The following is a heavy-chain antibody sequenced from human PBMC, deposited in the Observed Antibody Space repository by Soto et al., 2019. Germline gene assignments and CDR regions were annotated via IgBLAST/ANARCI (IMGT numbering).Heavy chain of an antibody. CDR2: MNPNSGNT. V-gene: IGHV1-8*01. Sequence: ASVKVSCKASGYTFPSYDINWVRQATGQGLEWMGWMNPNSGNTGYAQKFQGRVTMTRNTSISTAYMELSSLRSEDTAVYYCAHQPIYYYMDVWGKGTTVNVSS. CDR1: GYTFPSYD. D-gene: IGHD2-2*01. J-gene: IGHJ6*03. CDR3: AHQPIYYYMDV.